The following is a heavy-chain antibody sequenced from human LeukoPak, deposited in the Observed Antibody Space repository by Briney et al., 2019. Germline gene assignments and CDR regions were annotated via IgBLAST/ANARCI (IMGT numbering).Heavy chain of an antibody. CDR1: GGSISSGNW. Sequence: SETLSLTCAVSGGSISSGNWWNWVRQPPGKGLEWIGEIYHTGSTNYNPSLKSRVTISVDKSKNQFSLKLSSVTAADTAVYYCARVSVHGDQYYYYYMDVWGKGTTVTISS. V-gene: IGHV4-4*02. D-gene: IGHD4-17*01. J-gene: IGHJ6*03. CDR3: ARVSVHGDQYYYYYMDV. CDR2: IYHTGST.